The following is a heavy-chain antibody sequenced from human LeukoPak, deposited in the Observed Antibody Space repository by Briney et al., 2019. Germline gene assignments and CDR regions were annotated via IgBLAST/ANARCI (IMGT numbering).Heavy chain of an antibody. Sequence: GGSLRLSCAASGFTFSTYAMNWVRQAPGKGLEWVSSLSGRGDSTYYADSVKGRFPVSRDNYKNTLYLQMNTLRAEDTAVYYCAKGGPSYPYFYGMDVWGQGTTVTVSS. J-gene: IGHJ6*02. CDR2: LSGRGDST. D-gene: IGHD3-10*01. CDR3: AKGGPSYPYFYGMDV. CDR1: GFTFSTYA. V-gene: IGHV3-23*01.